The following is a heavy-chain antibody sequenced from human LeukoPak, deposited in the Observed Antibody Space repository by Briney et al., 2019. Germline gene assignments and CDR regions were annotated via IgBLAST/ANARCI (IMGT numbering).Heavy chain of an antibody. D-gene: IGHD3-10*01. CDR2: ISSSGSSI. CDR1: GFSFSSST. J-gene: IGHJ3*02. V-gene: IGHV3-21*01. Sequence: GGSLRLSCAASGFSFSSSTMNWVRQAPGRGLEWVSSISSSGSSIYYADSVKGRFTISRDNAKNSLYLQINSLRAEDTVVYYCARDSYWLGGTIGAFDIWGQGTMVTVSS. CDR3: ARDSYWLGGTIGAFDI.